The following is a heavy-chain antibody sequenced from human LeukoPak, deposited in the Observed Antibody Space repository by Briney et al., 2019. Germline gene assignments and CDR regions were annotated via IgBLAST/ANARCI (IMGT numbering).Heavy chain of an antibody. V-gene: IGHV3-23*01. D-gene: IGHD2-2*01. CDR2: ISGSGVGT. CDR3: AKVSVVPAARAEYFQH. Sequence: RGSLRLSCAASGFTFSSYAMSWVRQAPGKGLEWVSAISGSGVGTYYADSVKGRFTISRDNSKNTVYLQMSSLRAEDTAVYYCAKVSVVPAARAEYFQHWGQGTLVTVSS. J-gene: IGHJ1*01. CDR1: GFTFSSYA.